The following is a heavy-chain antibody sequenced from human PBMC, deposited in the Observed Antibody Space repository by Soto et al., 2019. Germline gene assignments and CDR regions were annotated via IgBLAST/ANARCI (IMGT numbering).Heavy chain of an antibody. J-gene: IGHJ6*02. D-gene: IGHD2-21*02. Sequence: ASVKVSCKASGYTFTSYYMYWVRQAPGQGLEWMGIINPSGGSTSYAQKFQGRVTLTRDTSTSTVYMELSSLRSEDTAVYYCARGPDCGGDCYSSYFYFYYYTMDVWGQGTTVTVSS. CDR2: INPSGGST. CDR3: ARGPDCGGDCYSSYFYFYYYTMDV. V-gene: IGHV1-46*01. CDR1: GYTFTSYY.